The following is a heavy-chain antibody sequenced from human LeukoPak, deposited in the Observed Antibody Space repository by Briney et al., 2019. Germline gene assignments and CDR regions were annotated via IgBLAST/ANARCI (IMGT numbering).Heavy chain of an antibody. J-gene: IGHJ4*02. D-gene: IGHD2-2*01. CDR1: GGSISSGGYY. CDR3: AKGRVGLDLGYCSSPSCYVFDY. V-gene: IGHV4-30-2*01. CDR2: IYHSGST. Sequence: SETLSLTCTVSGGSISSGGYYWSWIRQPPGKGLEWIGYIYHSGSTYYNPSLKSRVTISVDRSKNQFSLKLSSVTAADTAVYYCAKGRVGLDLGYCSSPSCYVFDYWGQGTLVTVSS.